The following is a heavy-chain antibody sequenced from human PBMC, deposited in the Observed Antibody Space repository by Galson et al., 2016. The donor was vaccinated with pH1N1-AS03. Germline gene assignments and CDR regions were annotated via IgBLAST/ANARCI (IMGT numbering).Heavy chain of an antibody. CDR3: ASEAGGYYYYYGMDV. CDR2: IYYSGST. J-gene: IGHJ6*02. V-gene: IGHV4-39*01. Sequence: SETLSLTCTVSGGSISSSSYYWGWIRQPPGKGLEWIGSIYYSGSTYYNPSLKSRVTISVDTAKNQCSLKMSSVTAADTAVYYCASEAGGYYYYYGMDVWGQGTTVTVSS. CDR1: GGSISSSSYY. D-gene: IGHD6-13*01.